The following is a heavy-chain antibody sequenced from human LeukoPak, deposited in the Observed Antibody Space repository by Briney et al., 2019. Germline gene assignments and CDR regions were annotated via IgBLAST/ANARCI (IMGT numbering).Heavy chain of an antibody. Sequence: SETLSLTCTVSGGSISRHYWSWIRQPAGKGLEWIGRISASGSINYNPSLNSRVTMSIDTSRSQFSLMLGSVTAADTAEYFCARFVETTSGPRWSIQQYYYHYYMDVWGTGITVTVSS. CDR1: GGSISRHY. D-gene: IGHD1-1*01. J-gene: IGHJ6*03. CDR3: ARFVETTSGPRWSIQQYYYHYYMDV. CDR2: ISASGSI. V-gene: IGHV4-4*07.